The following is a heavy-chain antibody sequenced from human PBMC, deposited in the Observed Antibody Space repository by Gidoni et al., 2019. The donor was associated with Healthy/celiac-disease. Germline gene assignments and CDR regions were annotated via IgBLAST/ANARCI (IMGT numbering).Heavy chain of an antibody. CDR2: IYYSGST. Sequence: QLQLQESGPGLVKPSETLSLTCTVSGGSISSSSYYWGWIRQPPGKGLEWIGSIYYSGSTYYNPSLKSRVTISVDTSKNQFSLKLSSVTAADTAVYYCARSRYCSSTSCREMENWFDPWGQGTLVTVSS. CDR1: GGSISSSSYY. CDR3: ARSRYCSSTSCREMENWFDP. D-gene: IGHD2-2*01. J-gene: IGHJ5*02. V-gene: IGHV4-39*01.